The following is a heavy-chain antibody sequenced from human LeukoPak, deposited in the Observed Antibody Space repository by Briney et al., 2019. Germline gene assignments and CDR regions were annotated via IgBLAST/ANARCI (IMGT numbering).Heavy chain of an antibody. CDR1: GGSMSGYY. Sequence: SETLCLTCTVSGGSMSGYYWSWIRQPPGKGLEWAGYIHHSGITTYNPSLKSRVTILVDTSKNQFSLKLSSVTAADTAVYYCARGHRVAGPDYWGQGTLVTVSS. J-gene: IGHJ4*02. V-gene: IGHV4-59*12. CDR3: ARGHRVAGPDY. D-gene: IGHD6-19*01. CDR2: IHHSGIT.